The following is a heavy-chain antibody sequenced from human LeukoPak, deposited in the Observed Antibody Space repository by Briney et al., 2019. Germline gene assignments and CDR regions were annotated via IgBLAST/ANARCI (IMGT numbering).Heavy chain of an antibody. CDR1: GFTFSSYA. Sequence: PGGSLRLSCAASGFTFSSYAMHWVRQAPGKGLEWVAVISYDGINKYYADSVKGRFTISRDNSKNTLYLQMNRLRAEDTAVYYCARAYCGGDCYSAYWGQGTLVTVSS. V-gene: IGHV3-30*04. J-gene: IGHJ4*02. CDR2: ISYDGINK. CDR3: ARAYCGGDCYSAY. D-gene: IGHD2-21*02.